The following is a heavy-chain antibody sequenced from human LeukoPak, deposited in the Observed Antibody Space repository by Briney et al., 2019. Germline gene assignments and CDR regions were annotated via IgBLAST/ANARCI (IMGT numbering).Heavy chain of an antibody. CDR2: XYXSGSA. CDR3: VRSVLGRCSNESCFRFRDV. D-gene: IGHD2-8*01. J-gene: IGHJ6*04. Sequence: VSGGSISSXXXXXGWXXQPPXXXXXXXXRXYXSGSATYNPSLESRVTISIDASQNQFSLKLNSVTAAGTAVYFCVRSVLGRCSNESCFRFRDVWGKGTTVTVSS. V-gene: IGHV4-39*07. CDR1: GGSISSXXXX.